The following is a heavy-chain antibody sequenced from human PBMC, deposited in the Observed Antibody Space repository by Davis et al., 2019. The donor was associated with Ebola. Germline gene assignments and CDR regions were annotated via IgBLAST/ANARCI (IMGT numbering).Heavy chain of an antibody. CDR2: IIPILDIA. D-gene: IGHD3-16*01. Sequence: SVKVSCKASGGTFSTYAISWVRQAPGLGLEWMGRIIPILDIANYAQKFQGRVTITADKATSTVYMELSSLRSEDTAVFYCARGNRIGGLRPPRWFDPWGQGTLVTVSS. V-gene: IGHV1-69*04. CDR1: GGTFSTYA. J-gene: IGHJ5*02. CDR3: ARGNRIGGLRPPRWFDP.